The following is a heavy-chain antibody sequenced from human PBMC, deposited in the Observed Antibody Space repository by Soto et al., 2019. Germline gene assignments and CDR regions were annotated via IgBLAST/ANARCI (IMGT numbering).Heavy chain of an antibody. D-gene: IGHD3-10*01. V-gene: IGHV3-21*01. CDR3: ARVRYYYGSGSYYQYYYGMDV. J-gene: IGHJ6*02. CDR1: GVTLSSYS. Sequence: GGSLRLSCTASGVTLSSYSMNLVRQAPGKGLEWVSSISSSSSHIYYADSVKGRFTISRDNAKNSLYLQMNSLRAEDTAVYYCARVRYYYGSGSYYQYYYGMDVWGQGTTVTVSS. CDR2: ISSSSSHI.